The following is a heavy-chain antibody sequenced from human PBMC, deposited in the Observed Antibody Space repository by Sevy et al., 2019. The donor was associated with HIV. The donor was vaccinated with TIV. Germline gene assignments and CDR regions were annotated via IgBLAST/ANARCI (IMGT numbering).Heavy chain of an antibody. CDR1: GDSVSSGNYF. J-gene: IGHJ4*02. V-gene: IGHV4-61*01. D-gene: IGHD3-10*01. CDR3: ARETRMGSYFFDY. Sequence: SETLSLTCTVFGDSVSSGNYFWTWIRQPPGKGLEWIGYIYYSGSTNYNLSLKSRLTISVDTSNNQFSLKVRSVTAADTAGYYCARETRMGSYFFDYWGQGALVTVSS. CDR2: IYYSGST.